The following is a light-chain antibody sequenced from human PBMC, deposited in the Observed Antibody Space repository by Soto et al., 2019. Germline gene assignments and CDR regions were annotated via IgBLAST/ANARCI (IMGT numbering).Light chain of an antibody. J-gene: IGKJ1*01. CDR2: AAS. CDR1: QSISSY. Sequence: DIQMTQSPSSLSASVGDRVTITCRASQSISSYLNWYQQKPGKAPKLLIYAASSLQSGVPSRFSGSGSGTDFTLTIRSLQPEEFATYYGQQSYSTPPTFGQGTKVEIK. V-gene: IGKV1-39*01. CDR3: QQSYSTPPT.